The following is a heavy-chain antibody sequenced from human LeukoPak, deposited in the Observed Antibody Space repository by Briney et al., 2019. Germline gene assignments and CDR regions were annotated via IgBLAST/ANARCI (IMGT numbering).Heavy chain of an antibody. J-gene: IGHJ4*02. CDR1: GFTFNDYA. V-gene: IGHV3-9*01. D-gene: IGHD3-10*01. CDR2: ISWDSSTV. CDR3: GKDMYYYGSGNLDY. Sequence: PGRSLRLSCAASGFTFNDYAMHWVRHAPGKGLEWVSSISWDSSTVVYADSVKGRFTISRDNAKKSLYLQMNSLRVDDTALYYCGKDMYYYGSGNLDYWGQGTLVTVSS.